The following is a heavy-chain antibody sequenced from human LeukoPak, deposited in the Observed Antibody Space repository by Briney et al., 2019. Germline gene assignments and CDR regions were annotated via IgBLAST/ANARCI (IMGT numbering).Heavy chain of an antibody. CDR1: SGSIFSSNW. Sequence: PSETLSLTCTVSSGSIFSSNWWSWVRQPPGKGLEWIGQIFHSGSTSYSPSLKSRVTISVDKSKNQFSLKMTSVTAADTAVYYCARDSMITFGGTHYMDVWGKGTTVTVSS. CDR2: IFHSGST. CDR3: ARDSMITFGGTHYMDV. J-gene: IGHJ6*03. D-gene: IGHD3-16*01. V-gene: IGHV4-4*02.